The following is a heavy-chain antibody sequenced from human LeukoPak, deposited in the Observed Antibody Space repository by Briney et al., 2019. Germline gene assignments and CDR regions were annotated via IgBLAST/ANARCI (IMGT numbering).Heavy chain of an antibody. CDR3: ARVATITGGHYFDY. CDR2: IYYSGST. J-gene: IGHJ4*02. Sequence: SETLSLTCTVSGGSISSGGYYWSWIRQHPGKGLEWIGYIYYSGSTYYNPSLKSRVTISVDTSKNQFSLKLSSVTAADTAVYYCARVATITGGHYFDYWGQGTLVTVSS. V-gene: IGHV4-31*03. CDR1: GGSISSGGYY. D-gene: IGHD5-12*01.